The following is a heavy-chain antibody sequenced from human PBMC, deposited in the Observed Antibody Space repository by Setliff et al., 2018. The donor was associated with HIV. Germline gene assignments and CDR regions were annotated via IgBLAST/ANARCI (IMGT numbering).Heavy chain of an antibody. J-gene: IGHJ3*02. Sequence: LSLTCTVSGASINSHYWNWVRQSPAKGLEWIGYYYNGGTSYNPSLQSRVTISVDTPKNQFSLHLNSVTAADTAVYYCARKEKGGAFDIWGLGTLVTVS. V-gene: IGHV4-59*11. CDR2: YYNGGT. CDR1: GASINSHY. CDR3: ARKEKGGAFDI.